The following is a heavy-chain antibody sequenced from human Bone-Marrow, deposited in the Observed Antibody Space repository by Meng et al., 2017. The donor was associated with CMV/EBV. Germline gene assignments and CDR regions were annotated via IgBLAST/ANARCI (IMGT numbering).Heavy chain of an antibody. D-gene: IGHD1-26*01. CDR3: ARDQSIVGSTAVDY. CDR1: GFTFSSYR. J-gene: IGHJ4*02. V-gene: IGHV3-74*01. CDR2: INGDGSSP. Sequence: SGFTFSSYRMRWCRQAPGKGLVWVSRINGDGSSPSYADSVKSRFTISRDNAKNTLYLQMSSLRAEDTAVYYCARDQSIVGSTAVDYWGQGTLVTVSS.